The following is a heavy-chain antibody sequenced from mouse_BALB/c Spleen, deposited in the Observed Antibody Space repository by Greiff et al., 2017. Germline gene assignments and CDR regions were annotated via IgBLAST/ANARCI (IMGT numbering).Heavy chain of an antibody. V-gene: IGHV7-3*02. D-gene: IGHD1-1*01. CDR2: IRNKANGYTT. Sequence: EVKLMESGGGLVQPGGSLRLSCATSGFTFTDYYMSWVRQPPGKALEWLGFIRNKANGYTTEYSASVKGRFTISRDNSQSSLYLQMNTLRAEDSATYYCARDDGSFAYWGQGTLVTVAA. J-gene: IGHJ3*01. CDR3: ARDDGSFAY. CDR1: GFTFTDYY.